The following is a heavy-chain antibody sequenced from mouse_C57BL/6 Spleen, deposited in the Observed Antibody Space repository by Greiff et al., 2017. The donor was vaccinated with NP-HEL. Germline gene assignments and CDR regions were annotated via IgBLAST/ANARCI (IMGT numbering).Heavy chain of an antibody. D-gene: IGHD3-2*02. CDR3: TGQLRLLAMDY. J-gene: IGHJ4*01. Sequence: EVKVEESGGGLVQPGGSMKLSCVASGFTFSNSWMNWVRQSPEKGLEWVAQIRLKADNYASHYAESVTGRFTSSRDESKSSVYLQMNNLRAEDTGIYYCTGQLRLLAMDYWGQGTSVTVAS. V-gene: IGHV6-3*01. CDR1: GFTFSNSW. CDR2: IRLKADNYAS.